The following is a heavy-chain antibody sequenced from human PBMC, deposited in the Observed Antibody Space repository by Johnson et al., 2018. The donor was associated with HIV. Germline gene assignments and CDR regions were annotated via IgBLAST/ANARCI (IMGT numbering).Heavy chain of an antibody. Sequence: EQLVESGGGCAKPGGSLRLSCAVSGFSFTKAWMSWVRQAPGKGLEWVGQIKSKSDGATTDYAAPVRGRFTISRDDSKNTLYLQMNSLKTEDTAVHYCTTGTTVPTWDWGQGTMVTVSS. D-gene: IGHD4-17*01. CDR1: GFSFTKAW. CDR3: TTGTTVPTWD. V-gene: IGHV3-15*01. J-gene: IGHJ3*01. CDR2: IKSKSDGATT.